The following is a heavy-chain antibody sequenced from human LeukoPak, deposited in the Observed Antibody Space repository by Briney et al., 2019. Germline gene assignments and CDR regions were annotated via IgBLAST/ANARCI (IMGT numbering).Heavy chain of an antibody. Sequence: ASVKVSCKASGYTFTSYGISWVRQAPGQGLEWMGIINPSGGSTSYAQKFQGRVTMTRDTSTSTVYMELSSLRSEDTAVYYCARVPKGDSSSWSDFDYWGQGTLVTVSS. CDR1: GYTFTSYG. CDR3: ARVPKGDSSSWSDFDY. D-gene: IGHD6-13*01. CDR2: INPSGGST. J-gene: IGHJ4*02. V-gene: IGHV1-46*01.